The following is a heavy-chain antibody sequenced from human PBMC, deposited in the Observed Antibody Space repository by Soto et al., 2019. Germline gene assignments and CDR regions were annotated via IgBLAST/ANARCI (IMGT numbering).Heavy chain of an antibody. D-gene: IGHD3-3*01. CDR3: ARVQVLRFLEWSPDY. V-gene: IGHV3-53*01. J-gene: IGHJ4*02. CDR2: IYSGGGT. CDR1: GFTVSSNY. Sequence: XVSLRLSCAASGFTVSSNYMSGVRQAPGKGLEWVSVIYSGGGTYYADSVKGRFTISRDNSKNTLYLQMNSLRGEDTAVYYCARVQVLRFLEWSPDYWGQGTLVTVSS.